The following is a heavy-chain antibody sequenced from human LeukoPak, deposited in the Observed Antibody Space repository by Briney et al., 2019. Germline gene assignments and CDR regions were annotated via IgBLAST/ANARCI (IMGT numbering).Heavy chain of an antibody. V-gene: IGHV1-69*04. CDR2: IIPILGIA. D-gene: IGHD7-27*01. J-gene: IGHJ5*02. CDR3: ARDGEISLRFDP. Sequence: ASVKVSCKASGGTFSSYTISWVRQAPGQGLEWMGRIIPILGIANYAQKFQGRVTITADKSTSTAYMELSSLRSEDTAVYYRARDGEISLRFDPWGQGTLVTVSS. CDR1: GGTFSSYT.